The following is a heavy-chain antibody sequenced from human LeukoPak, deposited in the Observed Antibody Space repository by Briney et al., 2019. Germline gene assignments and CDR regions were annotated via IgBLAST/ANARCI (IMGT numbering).Heavy chain of an antibody. D-gene: IGHD4-23*01. V-gene: IGHV4-59*01. CDR1: GFTFSDYY. J-gene: IGHJ3*02. Sequence: GSLRLSCAASGFTFSDYYMSWIRQAPGKGLEWIGYIYYSGSTNYNPSLKSRVTISVDTSKNQFSLKLSSVTAADTAVYYCARETTVVTPGRSDVFDIWGQGTMVTVSS. CDR2: IYYSGST. CDR3: ARETTVVTPGRSDVFDI.